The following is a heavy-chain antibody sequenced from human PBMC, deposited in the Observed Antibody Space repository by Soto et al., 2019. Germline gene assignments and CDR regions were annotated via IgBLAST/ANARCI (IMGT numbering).Heavy chain of an antibody. CDR1: GFTFSSYG. CDR2: IWYDGSNK. V-gene: IGHV3-33*01. J-gene: IGHJ4*02. D-gene: IGHD5-12*01. CDR3: ARPGSGYYSFESQTSFDY. Sequence: QVQLVESGGGVVQPGRSLRLSCAASGFTFSSYGMHWVRQAPGKGLEWVAVIWYDGSNKYYADSVKGRFTISRDNSKNTRYRQMNSLRAEDTAVYYCARPGSGYYSFESQTSFDYWGQGTLVTVSS.